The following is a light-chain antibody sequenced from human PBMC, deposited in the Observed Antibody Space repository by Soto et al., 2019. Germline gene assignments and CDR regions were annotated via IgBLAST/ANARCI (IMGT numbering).Light chain of an antibody. CDR3: QKYNDWPLT. V-gene: IGKV3-15*01. CDR1: QSVNSH. Sequence: EKVMTQSPSALSVSPGERATLPCRAIQSVNSHFAWYQQKPGPAPRLLLYGASTRATGIPARFGGSASGTEFTLTISRRPSEGSAVYYCQKYNDWPLTFGRGTKVVI. J-gene: IGKJ4*02. CDR2: GAS.